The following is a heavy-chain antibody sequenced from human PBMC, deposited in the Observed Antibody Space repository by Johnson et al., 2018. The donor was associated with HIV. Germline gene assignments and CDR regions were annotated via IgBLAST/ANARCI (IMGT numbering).Heavy chain of an antibody. J-gene: IGHJ3*02. CDR1: GFTFSVCP. D-gene: IGHD3-16*01. CDR2: ISYDGANK. Sequence: QVQLVESGGGVVRPGRSLRLSCAASGFTFSVCPMHWVRQAPGRGLEWVLLISYDGANKFNADSVRGRFSICRDDSKDTLYLQINSLKTEDTAVYYCTSEGAFYDAVDIWGHGTRVSVSS. CDR3: TSEGAFYDAVDI. V-gene: IGHV3-30*04.